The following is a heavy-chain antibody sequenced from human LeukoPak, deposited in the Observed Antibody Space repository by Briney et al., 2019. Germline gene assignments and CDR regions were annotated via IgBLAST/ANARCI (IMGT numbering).Heavy chain of an antibody. V-gene: IGHV3-30*03. Sequence: GGSLRLSCAASGFSFSNFGMHWVRQAPGKGLEWVAVISYDGSNKYFADSVKGRFTISRDNSKNTLYLQMNSLRAEDTAVYCCATQDGYDNSGHYGYWGQGTLVTVSS. CDR1: GFSFSNFG. CDR2: ISYDGSNK. J-gene: IGHJ4*02. D-gene: IGHD3-22*01. CDR3: ATQDGYDNSGHYGY.